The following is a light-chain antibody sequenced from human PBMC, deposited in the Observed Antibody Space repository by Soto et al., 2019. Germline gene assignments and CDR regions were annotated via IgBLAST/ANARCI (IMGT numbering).Light chain of an antibody. Sequence: DVVMTQTPLPSPVTLGQPASISCRSSHSLVHSNGDTYLTWYQQRPGQPPRLLIYKISKRFSGVPDRFSGSGAGTDFTLKISRVEAEDVGGYYCMQLTHFPWTFGQGTRVEIQ. V-gene: IGKV2-24*01. J-gene: IGKJ1*01. CDR3: MQLTHFPWT. CDR1: HSLVHSNGDTY. CDR2: KIS.